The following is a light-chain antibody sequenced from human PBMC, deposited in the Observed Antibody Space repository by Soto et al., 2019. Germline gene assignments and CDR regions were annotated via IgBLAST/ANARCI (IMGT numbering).Light chain of an antibody. CDR3: QQYNNWPPLT. Sequence: EIVMTQSPATLSVSPGDRATLSCRASQSVSSSLAWYQQIPGQAPRLLIYDASTRATGIPARFGGSGSGTEFTLIISSLQSEDFAVYYCQQYNNWPPLTFGGGTKVELK. V-gene: IGKV3-15*01. CDR1: QSVSSS. J-gene: IGKJ4*01. CDR2: DAS.